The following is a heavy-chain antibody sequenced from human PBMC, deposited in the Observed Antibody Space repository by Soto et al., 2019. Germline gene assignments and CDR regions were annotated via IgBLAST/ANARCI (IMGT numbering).Heavy chain of an antibody. J-gene: IGHJ6*01. CDR1: GGNFSSYA. CDR3: VGAMGPYYDYGMDV. V-gene: IGHV1-69*01. CDR2: IIPIFGTA. Sequence: QVRLVQSGAEVKKPGSSVKVSCKASGGNFSSYAISWVRQAPGQGLEWMGGIIPIFGTAIYAQKFQGRVTITAEECTSTAYMELSSLRTEDTALYYCVGAMGPYYDYGMDVWGQGTTVTVSS. D-gene: IGHD5-18*01.